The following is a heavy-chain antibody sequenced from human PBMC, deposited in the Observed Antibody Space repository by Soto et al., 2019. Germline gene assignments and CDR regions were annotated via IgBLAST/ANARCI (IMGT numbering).Heavy chain of an antibody. D-gene: IGHD3-10*01. CDR2: IYYSGST. J-gene: IGHJ5*01. Sequence: SETLSLTCTVSGGSISSYYWSWIRQPPGKGLEWIGYIYYSGSTNYNPSLKSRVTISVDTSKNQFSLKLSSVTAADTAVYYCARATSGSYYSWFDSWGQGTLVTVSS. V-gene: IGHV4-59*01. CDR3: ARATSGSYYSWFDS. CDR1: GGSISSYY.